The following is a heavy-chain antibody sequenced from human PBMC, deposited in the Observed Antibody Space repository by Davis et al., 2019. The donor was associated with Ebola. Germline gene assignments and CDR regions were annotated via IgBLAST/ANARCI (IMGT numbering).Heavy chain of an antibody. Sequence: AASVKVSCKASGGTFSSYATSWVRQAPGQGLEWMGRIIPILGIANYAQKFQGRVTITADKSTSTAYMELSSLRSEDTAVYYCARENYYGSGSYFTFDYWGQGTLVTVSS. D-gene: IGHD3-10*01. CDR3: ARENYYGSGSYFTFDY. CDR2: IIPILGIA. J-gene: IGHJ4*02. CDR1: GGTFSSYA. V-gene: IGHV1-69*04.